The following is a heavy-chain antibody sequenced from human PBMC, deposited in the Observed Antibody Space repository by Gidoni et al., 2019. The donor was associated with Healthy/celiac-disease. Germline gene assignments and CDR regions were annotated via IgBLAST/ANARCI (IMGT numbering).Heavy chain of an antibody. Sequence: QVQLVGSGGGVVQPGRSLRLSCAASEFTFSSYGMHWVRQAPGKGLEWVAVIWYDGSNKYYADSVKGRFTISRDNSKNTLYLQMNSLRAEDTAVYYCARMGASDAFDIWGQGTMVTVSS. CDR2: IWYDGSNK. V-gene: IGHV3-33*01. D-gene: IGHD1-26*01. CDR3: ARMGASDAFDI. CDR1: EFTFSSYG. J-gene: IGHJ3*02.